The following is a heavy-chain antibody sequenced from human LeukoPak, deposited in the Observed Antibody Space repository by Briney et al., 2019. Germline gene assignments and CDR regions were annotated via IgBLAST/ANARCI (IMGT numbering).Heavy chain of an antibody. J-gene: IGHJ4*02. CDR1: GFTFSSYS. Sequence: GGSLRLSCAASGFTFSSYSKNWVRQAPGKGLEWVSAISGSGGSTYYADSVKGRFTISRDNSKNTLYLQMNSLRAEDTAVYYCANSNSGSYYGDYWGQGTLVTVSS. CDR2: ISGSGGST. D-gene: IGHD1-26*01. CDR3: ANSNSGSYYGDY. V-gene: IGHV3-23*01.